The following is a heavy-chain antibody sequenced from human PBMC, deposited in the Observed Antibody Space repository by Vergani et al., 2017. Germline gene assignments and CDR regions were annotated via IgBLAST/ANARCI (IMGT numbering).Heavy chain of an antibody. V-gene: IGHV4-59*01. CDR1: GGSISSYY. Sequence: QVQLQESGPGLVKPSETLSLTCTVSGGSISSYYWSWIWQRPGKGLGWIGYFYYSGSTNPNPTLRSRVTISVDTSKNQFSLKLSSVTAADTSVYYCARNPYCVGDCYSDAFDIWGQGTMVTVSS. CDR2: FYYSGST. CDR3: ARNPYCVGDCYSDAFDI. D-gene: IGHD2-21*02. J-gene: IGHJ3*02.